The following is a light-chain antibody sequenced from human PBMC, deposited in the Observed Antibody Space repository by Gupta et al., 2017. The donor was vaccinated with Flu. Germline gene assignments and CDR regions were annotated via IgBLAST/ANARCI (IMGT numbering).Light chain of an antibody. CDR3: SSYTSSSIVV. CDR1: SSDVGGYNY. Sequence: QSALTQPASVSGSPGQSITISCTGTSSDVGGYNYVSWYQQHPGKAPKLMIYEVSNRPSGVSNRFSGSKSGNMASLTISGLQAEDEADYYCSSYTSSSIVVFGGGTKLTVL. V-gene: IGLV2-14*01. J-gene: IGLJ2*01. CDR2: EVS.